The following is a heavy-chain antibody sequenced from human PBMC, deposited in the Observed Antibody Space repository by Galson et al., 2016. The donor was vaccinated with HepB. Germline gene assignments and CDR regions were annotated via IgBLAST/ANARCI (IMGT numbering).Heavy chain of an antibody. CDR2: ISDSGATT. CDR1: GFTFSNYA. Sequence: SLRLSCAASGFTFSNYAMTWVRQAPGKGPHFVSSISDSGATTYYPDSVKGRFTISRDNSKNTLYLQMNSLRAEDTAVYYCAKAPLLLGVVMSAATSWGQGTLVTVSP. D-gene: IGHD2-15*01. V-gene: IGHV3-23*01. CDR3: AKAPLLLGVVMSAATS. J-gene: IGHJ4*02.